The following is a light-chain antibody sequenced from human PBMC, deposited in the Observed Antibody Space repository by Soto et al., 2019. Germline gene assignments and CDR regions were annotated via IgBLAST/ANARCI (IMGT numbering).Light chain of an antibody. CDR2: GAS. J-gene: IGKJ5*01. V-gene: IGKV3D-20*02. CDR3: QQRSNWPPIT. Sequence: IQMTQAPSSLSASIGDRVTITCRASQSVSSSYLAWYQQKPGQAPRLLIYGASSRATGIPARFSGSGSGTDFTLTISSLEPEDFAVYYCQQRSNWPPITFGQGTRLEIK. CDR1: QSVSSSY.